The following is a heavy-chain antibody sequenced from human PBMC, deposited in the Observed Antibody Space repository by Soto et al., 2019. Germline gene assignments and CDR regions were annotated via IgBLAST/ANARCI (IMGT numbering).Heavy chain of an antibody. Sequence: SETLSLTYAVSGGSVSSSNWWSWVRQTPGKGLEWIGEIYHSGSTNYNPSLKSRVTISVDKSKNQFSLKLSSVTAADTAVYYCARDGGTGTTTPFFDYWGQGTLVTVSS. CDR1: GGSVSSSNW. CDR3: ARDGGTGTTTPFFDY. D-gene: IGHD1-7*01. V-gene: IGHV4-4*02. J-gene: IGHJ4*02. CDR2: IYHSGST.